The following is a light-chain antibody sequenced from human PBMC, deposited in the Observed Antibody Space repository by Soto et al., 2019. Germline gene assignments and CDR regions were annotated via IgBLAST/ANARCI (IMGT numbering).Light chain of an antibody. J-gene: IGLJ3*02. CDR2: DVN. CDR1: NSDIGGYNY. Sequence: QSALTQPRSVSGSPGQSVTISCTGTNSDIGGYNYVSWYQQHPGKAPKVVIYDVNKRPSGVPDRFSGSKSGNTASLTISGLQAEDEADYYCCSYADSYTYWVFGGGTKLTVL. V-gene: IGLV2-11*01. CDR3: CSYADSYTYWV.